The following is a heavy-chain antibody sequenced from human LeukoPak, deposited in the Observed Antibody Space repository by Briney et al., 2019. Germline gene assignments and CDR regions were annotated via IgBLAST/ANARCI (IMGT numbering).Heavy chain of an antibody. J-gene: IGHJ4*02. Sequence: ASVKVSCKASGYTFTNYDFNWVRQAPGQGLEWLGWMRPNTGDTHSALKFQGRVTMTRDTSITTAYMELSSLASDDTAVYFCAISAGWYRFDYWGQGTKVTVSS. CDR3: AISAGWYRFDY. V-gene: IGHV1-8*01. CDR2: MRPNTGDT. D-gene: IGHD6-19*01. CDR1: GYTFTNYD.